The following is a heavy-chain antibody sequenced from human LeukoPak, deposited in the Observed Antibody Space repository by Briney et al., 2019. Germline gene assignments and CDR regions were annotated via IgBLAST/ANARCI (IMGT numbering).Heavy chain of an antibody. D-gene: IGHD6-6*01. CDR1: GFTFSSYS. V-gene: IGHV3-48*01. CDR2: ISSSSSTI. J-gene: IGHJ4*02. CDR3: ARGSFEYSSSYYFDY. Sequence: GGSLRLSCAASGFTFSSYSMNWVRQAPGKGLEWVSYISSSSSTIYYADSVKGRFTISRDNAKNSLYLQMNSLRAEDTAVYYCARGSFEYSSSYYFDYWGQGTLVTVSS.